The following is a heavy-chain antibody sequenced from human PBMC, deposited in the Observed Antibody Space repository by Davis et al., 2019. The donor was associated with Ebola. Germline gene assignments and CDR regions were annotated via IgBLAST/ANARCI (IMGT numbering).Heavy chain of an antibody. CDR1: GFTFSSYW. J-gene: IGHJ4*02. D-gene: IGHD1-26*01. CDR3: AVGAYAFDY. Sequence: GGSLRLSCAVSGFTFSSYWMSWVRQAPGKGLEWVANIKQDGSEKYYVDSVKGRFTTSRDNAKNSLYLQMNSLRAEDTAVYYCAVGAYAFDYWGQGTLVTVSS. V-gene: IGHV3-7*01. CDR2: IKQDGSEK.